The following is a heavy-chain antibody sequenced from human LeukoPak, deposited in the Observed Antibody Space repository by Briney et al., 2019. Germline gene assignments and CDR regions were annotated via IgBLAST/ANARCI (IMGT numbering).Heavy chain of an antibody. Sequence: ASVKVSXKASGGTFRSYAISWVRQAPGQGLEWMGRIIPIFGTANYAQKFQGRVTITTDESTSTAYMELSSLRSEDTAVYYCARFSSGYYLDYWGQGTLVTVSS. V-gene: IGHV1-69*05. CDR2: IIPIFGTA. CDR3: ARFSSGYYLDY. D-gene: IGHD3-22*01. J-gene: IGHJ4*02. CDR1: GGTFRSYA.